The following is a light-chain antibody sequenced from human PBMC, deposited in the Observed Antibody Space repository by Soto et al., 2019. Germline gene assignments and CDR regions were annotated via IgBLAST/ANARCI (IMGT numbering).Light chain of an antibody. J-gene: IGKJ1*01. CDR1: QSVSSN. CDR2: GAS. CDR3: QQYNNWPKT. V-gene: IGKV3-15*01. Sequence: ELVLTQSPGTLSLSPGERATLSCRVGQSVSSNLAWYQQKPGQAPRLLIYGASTRATGIPARFSGSGSGTEFNRTVSSLQSEDFAVYYCQQYNNWPKTFGQGTKVDIK.